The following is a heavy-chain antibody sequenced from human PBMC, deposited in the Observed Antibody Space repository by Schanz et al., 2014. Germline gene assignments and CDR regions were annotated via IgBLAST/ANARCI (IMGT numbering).Heavy chain of an antibody. CDR3: ARAGRGYAYPLNSSRRDV. CDR1: GGTLDTYK. V-gene: IGHV1-69*02. D-gene: IGHD3-10*01. Sequence: QDQLLQSGAAVKKPGSSVRVSCKASGGTLDTYKIAWVRQVPGQGLEWMGRIIPFLAVSNYAQDFQGRVTFTADRATSTFIINYNSMRSHDTDIYCCARAGRGYAYPLNSSRRDVWGQGTADSVS. CDR2: IIPFLAVS. J-gene: IGHJ6*02.